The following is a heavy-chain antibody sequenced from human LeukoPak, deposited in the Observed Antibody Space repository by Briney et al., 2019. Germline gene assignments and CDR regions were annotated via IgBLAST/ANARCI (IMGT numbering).Heavy chain of an antibody. V-gene: IGHV1-69*13. CDR2: IIPIFGTA. J-gene: IGHJ4*02. Sequence: ASVKVSCKASGGTFSSYAISWVRQAPGQGLEWMGGIIPIFGTANYAQKFQGRVTITADESTSTAYMELSSLRSEDTAVYYCARDWGLRAQTRLFDYWGQGTLVTVSS. CDR3: ARDWGLRAQTRLFDY. CDR1: GGTFSSYA. D-gene: IGHD3-10*01.